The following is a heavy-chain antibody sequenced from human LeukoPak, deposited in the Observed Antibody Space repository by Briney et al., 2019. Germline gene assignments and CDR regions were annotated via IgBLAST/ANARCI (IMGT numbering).Heavy chain of an antibody. J-gene: IGHJ4*02. D-gene: IGHD3-10*01. V-gene: IGHV3-23*01. CDR2: ISGSGGST. CDR1: AFTFRSYA. Sequence: GGSLRLSCAASAFTFRSYAMIWVRQAPGKGLEWVSGISGSGGSTYYSDSVKGRFTISRDNSKNTLYLQMNSLRAEDTAVYFCAKRGVVIRGLLVIGLHTEAYYFDSWGQGILVTVSS. CDR3: AKRGVVIRGLLVIGLHTEAYYFDS.